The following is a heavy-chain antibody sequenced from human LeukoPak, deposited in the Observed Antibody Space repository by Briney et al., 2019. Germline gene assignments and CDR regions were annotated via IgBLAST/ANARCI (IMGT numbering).Heavy chain of an antibody. CDR3: AKDPRSSYYDSSGYCDY. D-gene: IGHD3-22*01. CDR2: IRYDGSNK. Sequence: GGSLRLSCAASGFIFSNNGMHWVRQAPGKGLEWVAFIRYDGSNKYYADSVKGRFTISRDNSKNTLYLQMNSLRSEDSAVYYCAKDPRSSYYDSSGYCDYWGQGTLVTVSS. CDR1: GFIFSNNG. J-gene: IGHJ4*02. V-gene: IGHV3-30*02.